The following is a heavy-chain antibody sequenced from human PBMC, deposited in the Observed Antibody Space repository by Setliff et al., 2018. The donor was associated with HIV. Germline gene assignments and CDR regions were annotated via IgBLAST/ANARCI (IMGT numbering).Heavy chain of an antibody. V-gene: IGHV4-30-4*08. CDR1: DYSISHDYY. CDR2: IHYKGNI. Sequence: SETLSLTCVVSDYSISHDYYWSWIRQSPGKGLEWIGHIHYKGNIDYNASLKSRLAIPSDTSKNQFSLNLSSVIAADTAIYFCARFTVVVFGAGEPSWFDPWGQGILVTVSS. CDR3: ARFTVVVFGAGEPSWFDP. D-gene: IGHD2-15*01. J-gene: IGHJ5*02.